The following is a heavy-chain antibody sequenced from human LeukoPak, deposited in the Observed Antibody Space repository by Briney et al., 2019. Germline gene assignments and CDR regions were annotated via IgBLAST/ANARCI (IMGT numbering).Heavy chain of an antibody. Sequence: SETLSLTCAVYGGSFSGYYWSWIRQPPGKGLEWIGEINHSGSTNYNPSLKSRVTISVDTSKNQFSPKLSSVTAADTAVYYCARGRWSYYYDSSGYYHFDYWGQGTLVTVSS. V-gene: IGHV4-34*01. CDR3: ARGRWSYYYDSSGYYHFDY. J-gene: IGHJ4*02. D-gene: IGHD3-22*01. CDR2: INHSGST. CDR1: GGSFSGYY.